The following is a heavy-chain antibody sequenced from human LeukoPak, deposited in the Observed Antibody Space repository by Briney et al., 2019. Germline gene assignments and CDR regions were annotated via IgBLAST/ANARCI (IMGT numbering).Heavy chain of an antibody. J-gene: IGHJ6*02. CDR2: IIPILGIA. CDR1: GGTFSRYA. CDR3: ARDARYSSSWYGAPYYYYYYGMDV. V-gene: IGHV1-69*04. Sequence: SVKVSCKASGGTFSRYAISWVRQAPGQGLEWMGRIIPILGIANYAQKFQGRVTITADKSTSTAYMELSSLRSEDTAVYYCARDARYSSSWYGAPYYYYYYGMDVWGQGTTVTVSS. D-gene: IGHD6-13*01.